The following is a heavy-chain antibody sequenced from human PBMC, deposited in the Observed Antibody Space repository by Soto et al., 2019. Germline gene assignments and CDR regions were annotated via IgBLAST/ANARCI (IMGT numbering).Heavy chain of an antibody. V-gene: IGHV4-31*03. Sequence: PSETLSLTCTVSGGSISSGGYYWSWIRQHPGKGLEWIGYIYYSGSTYYNPSLKSRVTISVDTSKNQFSLKLSSVTAADTAVYYCARGRKTRIAVAGTFPYYYYYYGMDVWGQGTTVTVSS. CDR2: IYYSGST. CDR3: ARGRKTRIAVAGTFPYYYYYYGMDV. CDR1: GGSISSGGYY. J-gene: IGHJ6*02. D-gene: IGHD6-19*01.